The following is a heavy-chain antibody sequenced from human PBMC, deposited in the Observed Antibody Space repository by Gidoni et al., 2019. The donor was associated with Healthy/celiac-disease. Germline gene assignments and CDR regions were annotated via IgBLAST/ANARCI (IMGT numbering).Heavy chain of an antibody. V-gene: IGHV3-33*01. CDR3: ARDYKPAYYDFWSGYSDAFDI. Sequence: QVLLVESGGGVVQPGRSLRLSCAASGFTFSSYGMPWVRQAPGKGLEWVAVIWYDGSNKYYADAVKGRFTISRDNSKNTLYLQMNSLRAEDTAVYYCARDYKPAYYDFWSGYSDAFDIWGQGTMVTVSS. D-gene: IGHD3-3*01. J-gene: IGHJ3*02. CDR2: IWYDGSNK. CDR1: GFTFSSYG.